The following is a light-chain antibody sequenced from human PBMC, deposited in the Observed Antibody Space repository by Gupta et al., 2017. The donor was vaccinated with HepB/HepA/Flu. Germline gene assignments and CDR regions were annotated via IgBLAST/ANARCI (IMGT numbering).Light chain of an antibody. J-gene: IGKJ4*01. Sequence: DIQLTQSPSFLSASIGDRVTITCRASLGISSYLAWYQQKPGKAPKLLIYATSTLQGGVQSRFSGSGSGTDFTRTINSMQPEDFATDYGQHLNAFSGGTKVEIK. CDR1: LGISSY. CDR2: ATS. CDR3: QHLNA. V-gene: IGKV1-9*01.